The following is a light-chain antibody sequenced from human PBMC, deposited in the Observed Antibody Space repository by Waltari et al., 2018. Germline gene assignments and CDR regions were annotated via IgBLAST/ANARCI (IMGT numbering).Light chain of an antibody. CDR3: QQLNTYPIT. CDR1: QGIRAL. Sequence: DIQLTQSPSSLSASVGDRVTITCRPSQGIRALLAWYQQKPGKAPRLLIYEVSTLQSGVPSRFSGSGSGTEFTLTISSLQPEDFATYYCQQLNTYPITFGQGTRLEIK. V-gene: IGKV1-9*01. CDR2: EVS. J-gene: IGKJ5*01.